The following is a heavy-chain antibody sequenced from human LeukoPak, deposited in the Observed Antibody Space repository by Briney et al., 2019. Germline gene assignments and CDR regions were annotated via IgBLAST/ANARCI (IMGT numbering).Heavy chain of an antibody. CDR1: GFTFSSYG. CDR2: IRYDGSNK. J-gene: IGHJ3*02. Sequence: PGGSLRLSCAASGFTFSSYGMHWVRQAPGKGLEWVAFIRYDGSNKYYADSVKGRFTISRDNSKNTLYLQMNSLRAEDTAVYYCAKDMIHKKSPREPDNAFDIWGHGTMVTVSS. V-gene: IGHV3-30*02. D-gene: IGHD3-16*01. CDR3: AKDMIHKKSPREPDNAFDI.